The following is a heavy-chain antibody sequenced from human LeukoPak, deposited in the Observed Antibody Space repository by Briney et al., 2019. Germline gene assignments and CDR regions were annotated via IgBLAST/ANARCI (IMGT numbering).Heavy chain of an antibody. CDR1: GFTFNKYS. CDR2: ISDDGNNK. CDR3: ARSYRYSGWKYFDY. J-gene: IGHJ4*02. Sequence: GGSLRLSCAASGFTFNKYSFHWVRQAPGKGLEWVAFISDDGNNKYYVDSVKGRFTISRDNSKNTLYLQMNGLRTEDTAMYFCARSYRYSGWKYFDYWGQGTLVTVSS. V-gene: IGHV3-30-3*01. D-gene: IGHD5-12*01.